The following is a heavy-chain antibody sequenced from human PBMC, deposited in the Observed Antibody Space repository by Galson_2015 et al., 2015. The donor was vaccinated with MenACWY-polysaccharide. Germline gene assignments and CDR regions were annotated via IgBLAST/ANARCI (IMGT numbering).Heavy chain of an antibody. Sequence: SLRLSCAASGFTFSSYALTWVRQAPGAGLEWASRVSHSGGNTYYAHPVKGRVTMSRDNSKNTLYLEMNTLRAEDTAIYYCAREGWMGEKNSFSYDSSAFDWGQGSLVTVSS. J-gene: IGHJ4*02. CDR1: GFTFSSYA. CDR2: VSHSGGNT. CDR3: AREGWMGEKNSFSYDSSAFD. D-gene: IGHD3-22*01. V-gene: IGHV3-23*01.